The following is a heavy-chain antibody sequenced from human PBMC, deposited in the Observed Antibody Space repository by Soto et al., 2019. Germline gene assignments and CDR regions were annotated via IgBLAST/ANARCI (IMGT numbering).Heavy chain of an antibody. J-gene: IGHJ5*02. D-gene: IGHD3-3*01. Sequence: PGESLKISCKGSGYSFTSYWIGWVRQMPGKGLGWMGIIYPGDSDTRYSPSFQGQVTISADKSISTAYLQWSSLKASDTAMYYCARQAYYDFWSGYYAYNWFDPWGQGTLVIVSS. CDR2: IYPGDSDT. CDR1: GYSFTSYW. V-gene: IGHV5-51*01. CDR3: ARQAYYDFWSGYYAYNWFDP.